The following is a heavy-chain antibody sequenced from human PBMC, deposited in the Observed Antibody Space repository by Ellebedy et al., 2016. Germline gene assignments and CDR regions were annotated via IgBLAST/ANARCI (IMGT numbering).Heavy chain of an antibody. Sequence: GGSLRLSCAASGFTFSNYWMTWVRQSPGKGLEWVANIKQDGSEKYYVDSVKGRFTVSRDNAKNTLYLQMNGLRVEDTAVYYCARHARVPASWGPGTLVTVSS. V-gene: IGHV3-7*01. D-gene: IGHD6-6*01. J-gene: IGHJ5*02. CDR2: IKQDGSEK. CDR3: ARHARVPAS. CDR1: GFTFSNYW.